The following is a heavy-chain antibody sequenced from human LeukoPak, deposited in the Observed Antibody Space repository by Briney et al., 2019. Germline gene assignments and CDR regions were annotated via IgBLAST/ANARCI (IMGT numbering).Heavy chain of an antibody. Sequence: GGSLRLSCAASGFTFDDYTMHWVRHAPGKGLEWVSLISWDGGSTYYADSVKGRFTISRDNSKNTLYLQMNSLRAEDTAVYYCAREVSYGMDVWGQGTTVTVSS. V-gene: IGHV3-43*01. J-gene: IGHJ6*02. CDR2: ISWDGGST. CDR1: GFTFDDYT. CDR3: AREVSYGMDV.